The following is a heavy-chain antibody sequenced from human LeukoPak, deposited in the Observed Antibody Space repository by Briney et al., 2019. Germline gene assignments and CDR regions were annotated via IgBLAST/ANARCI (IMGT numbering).Heavy chain of an antibody. Sequence: GGSLRLSCAASGFTFDDYAMHWVRQAPGKGLEWVSLISWDGGSTYYADSVKGRFTISRDNSKNSLYLQMNSLRAEDTALYYCAKATGGIAAAGTGGYFDYWGQGTLVTVSS. D-gene: IGHD6-13*01. J-gene: IGHJ4*02. CDR2: ISWDGGST. V-gene: IGHV3-43D*03. CDR3: AKATGGIAAAGTGGYFDY. CDR1: GFTFDDYA.